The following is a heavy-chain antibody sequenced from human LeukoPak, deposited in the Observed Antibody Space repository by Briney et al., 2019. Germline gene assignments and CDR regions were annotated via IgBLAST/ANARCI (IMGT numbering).Heavy chain of an antibody. Sequence: SETLSLTCGVYGGSFSGYYWSWIRQPPGKGLEWIGEINHSGSTNYNPSLKSRVTMSVDKSKNQFSLKLSSVTAADTAVYYCATTLGYCGGGSCHNWGQGTLVTVSS. CDR1: GGSFSGYY. CDR2: INHSGST. D-gene: IGHD2-15*01. V-gene: IGHV4-34*01. J-gene: IGHJ4*02. CDR3: ATTLGYCGGGSCHN.